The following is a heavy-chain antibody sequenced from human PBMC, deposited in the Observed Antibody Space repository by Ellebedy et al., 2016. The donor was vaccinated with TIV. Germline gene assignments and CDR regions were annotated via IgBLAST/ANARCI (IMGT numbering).Heavy chain of an antibody. CDR1: GYTFTSYG. Sequence: ASVKVSCXASGYTFTSYGISWVRQAPGQGLEWMGCISAYNGNTNYAQKLQGRVTMTIDTSTSTAYMELRSLRSDDTAVYYCARATYYYDSSGYYYEGHGPYYFDYWGQGTLVTVSS. CDR2: ISAYNGNT. D-gene: IGHD3-22*01. V-gene: IGHV1-18*04. J-gene: IGHJ4*02. CDR3: ARATYYYDSSGYYYEGHGPYYFDY.